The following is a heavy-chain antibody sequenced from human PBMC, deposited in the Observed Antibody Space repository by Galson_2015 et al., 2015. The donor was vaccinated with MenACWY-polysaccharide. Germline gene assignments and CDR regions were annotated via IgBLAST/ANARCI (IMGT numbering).Heavy chain of an antibody. CDR2: VYHSGSS. Sequence: SETLSLTCAVSGGSISSDNWWTWVRQPPGKGLEWIGEVYHSGSSNYNPSLKSRVTTSVDESKNQFFLRLNSVTPEDTAVYYCARDPKGLLRLDHWGQGTLVTVSS. CDR1: GGSISSDNW. V-gene: IGHV4-4*02. CDR3: ARDPKGLLRLDH. D-gene: IGHD1-26*01. J-gene: IGHJ4*02.